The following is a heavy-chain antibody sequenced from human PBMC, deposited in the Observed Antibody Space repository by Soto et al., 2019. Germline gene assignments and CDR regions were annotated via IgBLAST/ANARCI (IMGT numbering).Heavy chain of an antibody. D-gene: IGHD2-2*01. Sequence: ASVKVSCKASGGTFSSYAISWVRQAPGQGLEWMGGIIPILGIANYAQKFQGRVTITADKSTSTAYFELSSLRSEDTAVYYCATVEAYCSSTSCYSRVDYYYYGMDVWGQGTTVTVS. V-gene: IGHV1-69*10. CDR2: IIPILGIA. CDR1: GGTFSSYA. CDR3: ATVEAYCSSTSCYSRVDYYYYGMDV. J-gene: IGHJ6*02.